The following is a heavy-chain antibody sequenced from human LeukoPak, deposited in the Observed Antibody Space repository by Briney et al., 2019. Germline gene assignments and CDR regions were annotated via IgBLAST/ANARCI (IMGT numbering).Heavy chain of an antibody. J-gene: IGHJ3*02. Sequence: GGSLRPSCAASGFTFSTYGMSWVRQAPGKGLEWVSAISGSGGSTYYADSMEGRFTISRDNSKNTLYLQMNSPRAEDTAVYYCAKMLAAHDAYDIWGQGTMVTVSS. D-gene: IGHD2-8*01. CDR2: ISGSGGST. CDR1: GFTFSTYG. CDR3: AKMLAAHDAYDI. V-gene: IGHV3-23*01.